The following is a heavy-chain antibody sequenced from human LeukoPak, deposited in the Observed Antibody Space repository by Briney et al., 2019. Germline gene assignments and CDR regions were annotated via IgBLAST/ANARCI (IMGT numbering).Heavy chain of an antibody. D-gene: IGHD6-19*01. CDR1: GYTFTSYY. Sequence: ASVKVSCTASGYTFTSYYMHWVRRAPGQGLEWMGIINPSGGSTTYAQKFQGRVTMTRDTSTSTVYMDLSSLRSEDTAVYYCARAGVGSGWSTNYFDYWGQGILVTVSS. J-gene: IGHJ4*02. V-gene: IGHV1-46*01. CDR2: INPSGGST. CDR3: ARAGVGSGWSTNYFDY.